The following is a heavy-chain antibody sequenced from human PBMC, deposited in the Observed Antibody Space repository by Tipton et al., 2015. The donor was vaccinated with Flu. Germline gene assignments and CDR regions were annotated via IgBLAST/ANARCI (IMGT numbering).Heavy chain of an antibody. V-gene: IGHV4-61*01. CDR2: IYYSGST. Sequence: TLSLTCTVSGGSVSSGSYYWSWIRQPPGKGLEWIGYIYYSGSTNYNPSLKSRVTISVDTSKNQFSLKLSSVTAADTAVYYCARVDYYGSGSIDYWGQGTLVTVSS. CDR1: GGSVSSGSYY. J-gene: IGHJ4*02. CDR3: ARVDYYGSGSIDY. D-gene: IGHD3-10*01.